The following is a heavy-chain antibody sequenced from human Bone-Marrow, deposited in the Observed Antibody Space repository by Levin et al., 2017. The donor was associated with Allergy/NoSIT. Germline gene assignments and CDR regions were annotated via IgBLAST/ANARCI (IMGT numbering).Heavy chain of an antibody. CDR3: ARDGQQGYCTGDFCHSDLDS. V-gene: IGHV3-74*01. CDR2: INTGGTIR. CDR1: GFTFSRSW. J-gene: IGHJ5*01. Sequence: HPGGSLRLSCAASGFTFSRSWMHWVRQAPGKGLVWVSRINTGGTIRSYADAVKGRFTISRDNAKNTVYLEMNNLRVEDTAVYYCARDGQQGYCTGDFCHSDLDSWGRGILVSVSS. D-gene: IGHD2-8*02.